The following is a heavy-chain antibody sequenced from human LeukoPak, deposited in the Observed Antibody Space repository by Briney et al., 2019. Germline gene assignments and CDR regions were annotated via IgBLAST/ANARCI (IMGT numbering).Heavy chain of an antibody. CDR1: GFTFSSYW. Sequence: PGGSLRPSCAASGFTFSSYWMSWVRQAPGKGLEWVANIKQDGSEKYYVDSVKGRFTISRDNAKNSLYLQMNSLRAEDTAVYYCARELDYGDYIGDFDYWGQGTLVTVSS. CDR3: ARELDYGDYIGDFDY. D-gene: IGHD4-17*01. J-gene: IGHJ4*02. V-gene: IGHV3-7*01. CDR2: IKQDGSEK.